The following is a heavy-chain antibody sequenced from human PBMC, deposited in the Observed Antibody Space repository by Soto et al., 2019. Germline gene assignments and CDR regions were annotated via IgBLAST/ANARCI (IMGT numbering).Heavy chain of an antibody. CDR2: ISGGGDAT. CDR1: GFTFNNNP. V-gene: IGHV3-23*01. Sequence: EVQLLESGGGLVQPGGSLRLSCVASGFTFNNNPMSWVRQAPGKGLEWVAGISGGGDATDYADSVRGRYTISRDISKTTLYLQMNSLSVDDTAIYYGAKGSRAASGFDYWGQGTLVTVSS. CDR3: AKGSRAASGFDY. D-gene: IGHD2-15*01. J-gene: IGHJ4*02.